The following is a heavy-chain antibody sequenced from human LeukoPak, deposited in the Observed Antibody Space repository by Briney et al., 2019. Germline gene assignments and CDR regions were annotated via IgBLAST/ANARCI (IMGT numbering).Heavy chain of an antibody. J-gene: IGHJ4*02. Sequence: GGSLRLSCAASGFTLRDYYVSWIRPAPGKGLEWVSYISSIGRVIYYADSVKGRFTIPRDNAKNSLYLQMNSLRAEDTAVYYCARDRDDFWSGYYIDYWGQGTLVTVSS. CDR2: ISSIGRVI. V-gene: IGHV3-11*01. CDR3: ARDRDDFWSGYYIDY. CDR1: GFTLRDYY. D-gene: IGHD3-3*01.